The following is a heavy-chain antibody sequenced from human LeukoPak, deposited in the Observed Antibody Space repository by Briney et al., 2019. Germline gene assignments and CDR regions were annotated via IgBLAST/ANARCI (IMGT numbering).Heavy chain of an antibody. J-gene: IGHJ3*02. CDR1: GFTFSAYA. V-gene: IGHV3-23*01. Sequence: GGSLRLSCTASGFTFSAYAMMWVRQAPGKGPEWVSAIRGGGTSQFYADSVKGRFRISRDNSKDTLFLQMNSLRAEDTAVYYCARDPNGDYIGAFDMWGPGTMVTVSS. CDR2: IRGGGTSQ. D-gene: IGHD4-17*01. CDR3: ARDPNGDYIGAFDM.